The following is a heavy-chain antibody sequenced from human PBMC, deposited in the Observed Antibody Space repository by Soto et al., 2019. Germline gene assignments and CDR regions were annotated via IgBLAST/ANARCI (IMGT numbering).Heavy chain of an antibody. D-gene: IGHD3-22*01. CDR2: INAGNGNT. Sequence: QVQLVQSGAEVKKPGASVKVSCKASGYTFTNYAMFWVRQAPGQSLEWMGWINAGNGNTKYSQKFQGRVTITRDTSASTAYMELSSLRSEDTAVYYCAREGQYYDSSAYYYLFDYWGQGTLVTVSS. CDR1: GYTFTNYA. J-gene: IGHJ4*02. CDR3: AREGQYYDSSAYYYLFDY. V-gene: IGHV1-3*01.